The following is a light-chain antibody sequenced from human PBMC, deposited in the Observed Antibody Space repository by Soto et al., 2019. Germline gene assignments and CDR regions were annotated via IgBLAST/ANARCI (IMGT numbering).Light chain of an antibody. Sequence: EIVLTQSPGTLSLSPGERATLSCRASQSVSSSYLAWYQQKPGQAPRLLIYGASCRATGIPDRFSGSGSGTDFTLPISRLEPEDLAVYYCQQYGSSLRWTFGQGTKVEIK. CDR1: QSVSSSY. J-gene: IGKJ1*01. CDR3: QQYGSSLRWT. CDR2: GAS. V-gene: IGKV3-20*01.